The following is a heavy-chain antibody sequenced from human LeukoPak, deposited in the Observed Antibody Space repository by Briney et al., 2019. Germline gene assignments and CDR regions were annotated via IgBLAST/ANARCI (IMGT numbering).Heavy chain of an antibody. CDR3: AGAGIAAAGTFDY. Sequence: GGSLRLSCAASGFTFSSYAMHWVRQAPGKGLEWVAVISYDGSNKYYADSVKGRFTISRDNSKNTLYLQMNSLSAEDTAVYYCAGAGIAAAGTFDYWGQGTLVTVSS. V-gene: IGHV3-30*01. J-gene: IGHJ4*02. CDR1: GFTFSSYA. CDR2: ISYDGSNK. D-gene: IGHD6-13*01.